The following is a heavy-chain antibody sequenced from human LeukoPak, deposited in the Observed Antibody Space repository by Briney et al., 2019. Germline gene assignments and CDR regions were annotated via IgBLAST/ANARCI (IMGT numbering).Heavy chain of an antibody. J-gene: IGHJ4*02. CDR2: IYYTGST. CDR1: GGSISSYY. Sequence: SETLSLTCTVSGGSISSYYWSWIRQPPGKGLEWIGYIYYTGSTNYNPSLKSRVTISVDTSKNQFSLKLSSVTAADTAVYFCARNYYGSGSHQLWGQGTLVTVSS. V-gene: IGHV4-59*01. CDR3: ARNYYGSGSHQL. D-gene: IGHD3-10*01.